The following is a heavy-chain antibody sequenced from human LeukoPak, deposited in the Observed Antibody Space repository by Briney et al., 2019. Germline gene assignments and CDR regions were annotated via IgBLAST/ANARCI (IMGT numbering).Heavy chain of an antibody. CDR3: ARLVDTAMVIGYYFDY. V-gene: IGHV5-51*01. CDR1: GYSFISNW. Sequence: GESLKISCKGSGYSFISNWIGWVRQMPGKGLEWMGIIYPGDSDTRYSPSFQGQVTISADKSIGTAYLQWSSLKASDTAMYYCARLVDTAMVIGYYFDYWGQGTLVTVSS. CDR2: IYPGDSDT. J-gene: IGHJ4*02. D-gene: IGHD5-18*01.